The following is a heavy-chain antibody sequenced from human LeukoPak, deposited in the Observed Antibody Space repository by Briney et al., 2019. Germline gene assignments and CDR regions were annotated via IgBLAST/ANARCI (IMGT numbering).Heavy chain of an antibody. V-gene: IGHV4-59*01. CDR1: GGSISSYY. D-gene: IGHD3-16*01. CDR3: ARESGSYLWRSWLNP. Sequence: SETLSLTCTVSGGSISSYYWSWIRQPPGKGLEWIGNIYNSGNTNYNPSLKSRVTISIGTSKNQFSLKVISVTAADTAIYYCARESGSYLWRSWLNPWGQGTLVTVSS. CDR2: IYNSGNT. J-gene: IGHJ5*02.